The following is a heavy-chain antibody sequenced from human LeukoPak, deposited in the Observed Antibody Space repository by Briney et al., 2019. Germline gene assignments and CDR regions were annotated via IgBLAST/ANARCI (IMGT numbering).Heavy chain of an antibody. J-gene: IGHJ3*02. D-gene: IGHD2-15*01. CDR1: GGSISSYY. CDR3: ARADGYCSGGSCYSAFDI. CDR2: IYYSGST. Sequence: PSETLSLTCTVSGGSISSYYWSWLRQPPGKGLEWVGYIYYSGSTNSNPSLKSRVTISVDTSKNQFSLKLSSVTAADTAVYYCARADGYCSGGSCYSAFDIWGQGTMVTVSS. V-gene: IGHV4-59*01.